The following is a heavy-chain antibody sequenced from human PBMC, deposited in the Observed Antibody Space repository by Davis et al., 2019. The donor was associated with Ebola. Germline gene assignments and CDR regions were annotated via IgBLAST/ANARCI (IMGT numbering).Heavy chain of an antibody. J-gene: IGHJ4*02. V-gene: IGHV1-69*13. Sequence: SVKVSCKASGGTFSNYGISWVRQAPGQGLDWMGGIIPVFGIPKYAQKFQGRVTITADESTSTAYMELSSLRSEDTAVYYCARDRYSDGSGYFFKQSHWGQGTLVTVSS. CDR3: ARDRYSDGSGYFFKQSH. CDR1: GGTFSNYG. D-gene: IGHD3-22*01. CDR2: IIPVFGIP.